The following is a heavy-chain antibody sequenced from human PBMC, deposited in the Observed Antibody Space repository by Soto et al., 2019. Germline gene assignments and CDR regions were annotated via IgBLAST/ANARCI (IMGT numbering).Heavy chain of an antibody. V-gene: IGHV5-51*01. CDR3: ASRARSGSYYHPWFEP. CDR1: GYSFTSYW. D-gene: IGHD1-26*01. Sequence: PGESLKISCKGSGYSFTSYWIAWVRQMPGEGLEWMGIIYPGDSDTTYSPSFQGLVTISADKSISTAYLQWSSLKASDTAMYYCASRARSGSYYHPWFEPWGQGTLVTVSS. J-gene: IGHJ5*02. CDR2: IYPGDSDT.